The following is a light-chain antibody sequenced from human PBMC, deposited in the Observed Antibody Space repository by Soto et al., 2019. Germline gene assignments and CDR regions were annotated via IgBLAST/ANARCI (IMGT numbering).Light chain of an antibody. CDR3: ASWDDILSGVV. V-gene: IGLV1-47*01. CDR2: RNN. Sequence: QLVLTQPPSASGTPGQRVTISCSGSSSNIGSNYVYWYHQLPGTAPKLLIYRNNQRPSGVPDRFSGSKSGTSASLAISGLRSEDEADYYCASWDDILSGVVFGGGTKVTVL. CDR1: SSNIGSNY. J-gene: IGLJ2*01.